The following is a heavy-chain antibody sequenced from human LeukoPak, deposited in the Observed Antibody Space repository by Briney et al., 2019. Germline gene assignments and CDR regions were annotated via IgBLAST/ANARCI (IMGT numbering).Heavy chain of an antibody. J-gene: IGHJ4*02. CDR1: GFTFSRYV. D-gene: IGHD2-8*02. CDR2: IRNDGGIT. Sequence: PGRSLRLSCAASGFTFSRYVMYWVRQAPGKGPEYVSLIRNDGGITYYADSVKGRFTVSRDNSKNTLFLQMDSLRVEDTAIYYCTRDWSMDYWGQGTLVTVSS. CDR3: TRDWSMDY. V-gene: IGHV3-30-3*01.